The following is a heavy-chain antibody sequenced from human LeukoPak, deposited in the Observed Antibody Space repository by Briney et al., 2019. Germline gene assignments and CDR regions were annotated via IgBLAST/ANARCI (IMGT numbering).Heavy chain of an antibody. CDR2: IYYRGST. CDR1: GGSISSSTYY. D-gene: IGHD3-10*01. V-gene: IGHV4-39*02. J-gene: IGHJ5*02. Sequence: PSETLSLTCTVSGGSISSSTYYWGWIRQPPGRGLEWIGTIYYRGSTYYNPSLKSRVTISVDTSNNHFSLSLSSVTAADTAVYYCAILGTGSSWGQGTLVTVSS. CDR3: AILGTGSS.